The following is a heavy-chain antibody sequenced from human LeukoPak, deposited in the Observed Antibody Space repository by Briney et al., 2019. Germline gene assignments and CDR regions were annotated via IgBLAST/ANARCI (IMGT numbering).Heavy chain of an antibody. J-gene: IGHJ4*02. Sequence: ASVKVSFQATRYTFPDSYMHGVRQAPGQGLEWMGWINPKSGGRSYAQRFQGRVTMTRDTSISTAYMELSRLRSDDTAVYYCATGERLLPAVMWFDNWGQGALVTVSS. D-gene: IGHD2-2*01. CDR3: ATGERLLPAVMWFDN. V-gene: IGHV1-2*02. CDR1: RYTFPDSY. CDR2: INPKSGGR.